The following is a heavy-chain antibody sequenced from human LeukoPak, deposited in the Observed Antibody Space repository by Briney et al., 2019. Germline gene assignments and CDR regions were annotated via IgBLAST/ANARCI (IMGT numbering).Heavy chain of an antibody. CDR2: ISSSGSTI. Sequence: GGSLRLSCAASGFTFSSYEMNWVRQAPGKGLEWVSYISSSGSTIYYADSVKGRFTISRDNSKNTLYLQMNSLRAEDTAVYYCAKDRRVGASAIDYWGQGTLVTVSS. D-gene: IGHD1-26*01. V-gene: IGHV3-48*03. CDR3: AKDRRVGASAIDY. J-gene: IGHJ4*02. CDR1: GFTFSSYE.